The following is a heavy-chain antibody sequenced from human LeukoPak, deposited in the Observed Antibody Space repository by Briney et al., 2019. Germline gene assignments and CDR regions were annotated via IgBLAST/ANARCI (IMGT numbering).Heavy chain of an antibody. CDR2: INPSGGST. D-gene: IGHD3-10*01. V-gene: IGHV1-46*01. Sequence: GASVKVSCKASGYTFTSYYMHWVRQAPGQGLEWMGIINPSGGSTSYAQKFQGRVTITTDESTSTAYVELSSLRSEDTAVYYCARGGLNNYYGSGSYYILTRYFDYWGQGTLVTVSS. CDR3: ARGGLNNYYGSGSYYILTRYFDY. CDR1: GYTFTSYY. J-gene: IGHJ4*02.